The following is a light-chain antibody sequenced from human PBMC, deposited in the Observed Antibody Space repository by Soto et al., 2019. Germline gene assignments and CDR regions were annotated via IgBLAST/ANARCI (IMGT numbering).Light chain of an antibody. V-gene: IGKV3-20*01. J-gene: IGKJ4*01. CDR2: AAS. CDR1: HSINTSF. CDR3: QQYNNWLMLS. Sequence: EIVLTQSPGTLSLSPGDRATLSCRASHSINTSFLAWFQQKPGQAPRLLIYAASTRATGIPDRFSGSASETDFTLTINRLEPEDSAVYYCQQYNNWLMLSFGGGTKVDIK.